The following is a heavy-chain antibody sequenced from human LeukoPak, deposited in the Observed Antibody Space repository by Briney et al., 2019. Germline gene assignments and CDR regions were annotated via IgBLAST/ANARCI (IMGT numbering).Heavy chain of an antibody. V-gene: IGHV3-21*01. CDR2: ISSSSNYI. CDR1: GFRFRDYS. CDR3: ARDEV. J-gene: IGHJ4*02. Sequence: GGSLRLSCAASGFRFRDYSMNWVRQAPGKGLEWVSFISSSSNYIYYADSVKGRFTISRDNAKNSLYLQMNSLRAEDTAVYYCARDEVWGQGTLVTVSS.